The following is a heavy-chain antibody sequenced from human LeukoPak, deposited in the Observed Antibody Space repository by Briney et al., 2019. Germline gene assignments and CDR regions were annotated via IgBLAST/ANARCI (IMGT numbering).Heavy chain of an antibody. V-gene: IGHV4-31*03. CDR1: GGSISSGGYY. J-gene: IGHJ3*02. D-gene: IGHD3-10*01. Sequence: TSQNLSLNCTVSGGSISSGGYYWSWIRQHPGKGLERIGYIYYSGSTYYNPSLKSRVTITVDTSKNQFSLKLSSVTAADTAVYYCARASFGEALDDAFDIWGQGTMVTVSS. CDR2: IYYSGST. CDR3: ARASFGEALDDAFDI.